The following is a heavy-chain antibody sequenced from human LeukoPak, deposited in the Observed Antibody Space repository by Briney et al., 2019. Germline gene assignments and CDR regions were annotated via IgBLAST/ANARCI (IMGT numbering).Heavy chain of an antibody. D-gene: IGHD1-7*01. CDR2: IYYSGST. J-gene: IGHJ6*02. V-gene: IGHV4-61*01. Sequence: SETLSLTCTVSGGSVSSGSYYWSWIRQPPGKGLEWIGYIYYSGSTNYNPSLKSRVTISVDTSKNQFSLKLSSVTAADTAVYYCARTNYKKGMDAWGQGTTVTVSS. CDR3: ARTNYKKGMDA. CDR1: GGSVSSGSYY.